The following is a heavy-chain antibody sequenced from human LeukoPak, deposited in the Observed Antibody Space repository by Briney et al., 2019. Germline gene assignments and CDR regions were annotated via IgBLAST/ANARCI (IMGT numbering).Heavy chain of an antibody. CDR2: IYYSGST. J-gene: IGHJ3*02. Sequence: PSETLSLTCTVSGGSISSSSYHWGWIHQPPGKGLEWIGSIYYSGSTYYNPSLKSRVTISVDTSKNQFSLKLSSVTATDTAVYYCARLFWSGYPDAFDIWGQGTMVTVSS. CDR3: ARLFWSGYPDAFDI. CDR1: GGSISSSSYH. D-gene: IGHD3-3*01. V-gene: IGHV4-39*01.